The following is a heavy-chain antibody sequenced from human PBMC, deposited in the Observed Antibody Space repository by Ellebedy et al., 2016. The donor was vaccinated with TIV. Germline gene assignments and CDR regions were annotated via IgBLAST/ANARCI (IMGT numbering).Heavy chain of an antibody. Sequence: PGGSLRLSCKGSGYSFTNYLIAWVRQMLGKGLEWMGVIYPGDSDTRYSPSFQGQVTISADKSTSTAYLQWSSLKASDTAMYYCARRWYCGADCYSNFDLWGRGTLVTVSS. V-gene: IGHV5-51*01. CDR3: ARRWYCGADCYSNFDL. D-gene: IGHD2-21*02. J-gene: IGHJ2*01. CDR1: GYSFTNYL. CDR2: IYPGDSDT.